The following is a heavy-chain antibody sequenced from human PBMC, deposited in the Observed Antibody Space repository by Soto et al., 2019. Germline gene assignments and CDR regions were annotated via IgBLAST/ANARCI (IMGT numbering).Heavy chain of an antibody. D-gene: IGHD3-22*01. CDR2: IYHSGST. CDR1: GYSISSGYY. CDR3: ARDAGLDYYDSSGPGY. V-gene: IGHV4-38-2*02. Sequence: SETLSLTCAVSGYSISSGYYWGWIRQPPGKGLEWIGSIYHSGSTYYNPSLKSRVTISVDTSKNQFSLKLSSVTAADTAVYYCARDAGLDYYDSSGPGYWGQGTLVTVSS. J-gene: IGHJ4*02.